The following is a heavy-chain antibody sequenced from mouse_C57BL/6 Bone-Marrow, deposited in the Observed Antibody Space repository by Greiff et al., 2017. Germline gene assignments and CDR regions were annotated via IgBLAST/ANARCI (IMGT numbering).Heavy chain of an antibody. D-gene: IGHD1-1*01. V-gene: IGHV2-5*01. CDR3: AKRRTVVATEYFDV. Sequence: QVQLKESGPGLVQPSQSLSITCTVSGFSLTSYGVHWVRQSPGKGLEWLGVIWRGGSTDYNAAFMSRLSITKDNSKSQVFFKMNSLQADDTAIYYCAKRRTVVATEYFDVWGTGTTVTVSS. J-gene: IGHJ1*03. CDR1: GFSLTSYG. CDR2: IWRGGST.